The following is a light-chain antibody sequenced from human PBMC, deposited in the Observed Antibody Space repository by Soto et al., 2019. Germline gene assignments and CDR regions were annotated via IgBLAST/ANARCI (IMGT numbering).Light chain of an antibody. CDR3: QQYDSSWT. Sequence: EVVMTQSPATLSVSPGERVTLSCRASQSVRSNLAWYQQKPGQSPRLLIYGASTRATGIPARFSGSGSGTDFTLTISRLEPEDFAVYYCQQYDSSWTFGQGTKVDIK. V-gene: IGKV3-15*01. CDR1: QSVRSN. J-gene: IGKJ1*01. CDR2: GAS.